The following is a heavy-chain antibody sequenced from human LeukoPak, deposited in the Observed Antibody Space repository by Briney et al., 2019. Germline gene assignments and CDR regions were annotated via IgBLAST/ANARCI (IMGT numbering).Heavy chain of an antibody. CDR1: GGTFSSYA. CDR2: IIPIFGTA. Sequence: GASVKVSCKASGGTFSSYAISWVRQAPGQGLEWMGGIIPIFGTANYAQKFQGRVTITTDESTSTAYMELSSLRSEDTAVYYCAILTVVTQPGAYYMDVWGKGTTVTVSS. D-gene: IGHD3-22*01. J-gene: IGHJ6*03. V-gene: IGHV1-69*05. CDR3: AILTVVTQPGAYYMDV.